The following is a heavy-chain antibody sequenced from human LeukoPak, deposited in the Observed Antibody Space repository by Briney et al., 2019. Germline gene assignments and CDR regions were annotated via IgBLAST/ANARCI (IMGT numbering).Heavy chain of an antibody. CDR2: IYSSGST. J-gene: IGHJ6*03. D-gene: IGHD2-2*02. Sequence: SETLSLTCAVSGASISGSGYYWGWIREPPGKGLEWIGNIYSSGSTYYNASLQSRVTISIDTSKNQCSLRLNSVTAADTAVYYCARDSADCSSTSCYRYYYYYYYTDVWGKGTTVTVSS. V-gene: IGHV4-39*07. CDR3: ARDSADCSSTSCYRYYYYYYYTDV. CDR1: GASISGSGYY.